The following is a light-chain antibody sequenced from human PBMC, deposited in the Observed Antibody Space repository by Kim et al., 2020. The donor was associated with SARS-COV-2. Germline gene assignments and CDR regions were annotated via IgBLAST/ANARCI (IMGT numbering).Light chain of an antibody. V-gene: IGLV6-57*03. CDR2: EDD. J-gene: IGLJ3*02. CDR1: SGSIASNY. CDR3: QSSDSNNRV. Sequence: GTTVTISCTRSSGSIASNYVQWYQQRPGSAPSTVIYEDDQTPSGVPDRFSGSIDTSSNSASLTISGLKTEDEADYYCQSSDSNNRVFGGGTQLTVL.